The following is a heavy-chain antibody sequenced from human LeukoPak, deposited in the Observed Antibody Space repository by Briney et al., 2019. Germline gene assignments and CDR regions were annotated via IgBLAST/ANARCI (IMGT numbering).Heavy chain of an antibody. CDR2: ISGNGGVI. CDR3: ARDPRTVRI. J-gene: IGHJ4*02. D-gene: IGHD1-1*01. Sequence: GGSLRLSCAAYGFTFSDNYMTWVRQAPGKGLEWLSYISGNGGVIQYADSVKGRFTISRDNAKNLLYLQMDSLRVEDTAIYYCARDPRTVRIWGQGTLVTVSS. CDR1: GFTFSDNY. V-gene: IGHV3-11*04.